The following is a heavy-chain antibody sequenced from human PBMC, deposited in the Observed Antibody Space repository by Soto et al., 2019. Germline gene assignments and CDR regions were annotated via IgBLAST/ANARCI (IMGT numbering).Heavy chain of an antibody. CDR1: GFSLSTSGMC. CDR2: IDWDDDK. Sequence: GSGPTLVNPTQTLTLTCTFSGFSLSTSGMCVSWIRQPPGKALEWLARIDWDDDKYYSTSLKTRLTISKDTSKNQVVLTMTNMDPVDTATYYCVHSRCGGDCLQSYSSHYYYGMDIWGQGTTVTVSS. D-gene: IGHD2-21*02. J-gene: IGHJ6*02. V-gene: IGHV2-70*12. CDR3: VHSRCGGDCLQSYSSHYYYGMDI.